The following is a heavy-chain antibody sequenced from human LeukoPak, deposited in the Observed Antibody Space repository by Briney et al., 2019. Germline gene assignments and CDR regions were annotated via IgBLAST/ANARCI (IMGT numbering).Heavy chain of an antibody. CDR2: IYTSGST. V-gene: IGHV4-61*02. J-gene: IGHJ3*02. CDR3: ARVSGIAVAGTTPGSFDI. Sequence: PSETLSLTCTVSGGSISSGSYYWSWIRQPAGKGLEWIGRIYTSGSTNYNPSLKSRVTISVDTSKNQFSLKLSSVTAADTAVYYCARVSGIAVAGTTPGSFDIWGQGTMLTVSS. D-gene: IGHD6-19*01. CDR1: GGSISSGSYY.